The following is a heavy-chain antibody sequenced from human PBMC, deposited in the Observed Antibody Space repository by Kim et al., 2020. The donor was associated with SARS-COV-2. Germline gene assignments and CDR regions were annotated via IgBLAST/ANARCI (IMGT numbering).Heavy chain of an antibody. D-gene: IGHD4-17*01. CDR3: ARASPLRLPGLFDY. CDR2: IYYSGST. V-gene: IGHV4-31*03. CDR1: GGSISSGGYY. J-gene: IGHJ4*02. Sequence: SETLSLTCTVSGGSISSGGYYWSWIRQHPGKGLEWIGYIYYSGSTYYNPSLKSRVTISVDTSKNQFSLKLSSVTAADTAVYYCARASPLRLPGLFDYWGQGTLDTVSS.